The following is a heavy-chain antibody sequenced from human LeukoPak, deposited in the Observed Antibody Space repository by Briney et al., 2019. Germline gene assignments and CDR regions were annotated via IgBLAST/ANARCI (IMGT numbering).Heavy chain of an antibody. CDR2: IIPIFGIA. Sequence: SVKVSCKASGGTFSSYAISWVRRAPGQGLEWMGRIIPIFGIANYAQKFQGRVTITADKSTSTAYMELSSLRSEDTAVYYCARVGYCSGGSCYSDWFDPWGQGTLVTVSS. D-gene: IGHD2-15*01. CDR1: GGTFSSYA. J-gene: IGHJ5*02. CDR3: ARVGYCSGGSCYSDWFDP. V-gene: IGHV1-69*04.